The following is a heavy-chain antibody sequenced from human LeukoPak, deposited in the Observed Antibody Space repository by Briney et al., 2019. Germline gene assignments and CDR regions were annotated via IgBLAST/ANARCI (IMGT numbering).Heavy chain of an antibody. CDR1: GFTFSSYA. J-gene: IGHJ4*02. D-gene: IGHD4-23*01. V-gene: IGHV3-23*01. CDR3: ARVAAGYSVNFFDY. CDR2: ISGSGGST. Sequence: GGSLRLSCAASGFTFSSYAMSWVRQAPGKGLEWVSAISGSGGSTYYADSVKGRFTISRDNAKNSLYLQMNSLRDEDTAVYYCARVAAGYSVNFFDYWGQGTLVTVSS.